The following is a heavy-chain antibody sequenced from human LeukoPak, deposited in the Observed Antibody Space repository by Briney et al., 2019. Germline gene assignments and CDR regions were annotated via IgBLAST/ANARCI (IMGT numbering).Heavy chain of an antibody. V-gene: IGHV1-46*01. J-gene: IGHJ3*02. CDR1: GYTFSNYY. D-gene: IGHD4-17*01. Sequence: ASVKVSCKASGYTFSNYYIHWVRQAPGQGLEWMGKINPSGGRTVYAQKFQGRVTVTRDTSTSTVYMDLSSLRSEDAAVYYCARVKSHDYGRTGDAFDIWGQGTMVTVSS. CDR2: INPSGGRT. CDR3: ARVKSHDYGRTGDAFDI.